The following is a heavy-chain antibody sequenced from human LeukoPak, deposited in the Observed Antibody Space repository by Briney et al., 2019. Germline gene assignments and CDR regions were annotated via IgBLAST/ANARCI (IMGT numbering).Heavy chain of an antibody. CDR2: IKEDGSER. CDR3: ARDLYGDYFFDY. CDR1: GFTFSSDY. V-gene: IGHV3-7*01. J-gene: IGHJ4*02. Sequence: GGSLSLSCVASGFTFSSDYMSSVRQAPGQGLEWVANIKEDGSERYYVDSMKGRFTISRDNAKNSLYLQMNSLRAEDTAVYYCARDLYGDYFFDYWGQGTLVTVSS. D-gene: IGHD4-17*01.